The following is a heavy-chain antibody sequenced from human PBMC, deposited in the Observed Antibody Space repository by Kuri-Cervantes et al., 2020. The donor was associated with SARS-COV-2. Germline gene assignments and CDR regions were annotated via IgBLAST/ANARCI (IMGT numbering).Heavy chain of an antibody. Sequence: ASVKVSCKASGYSFTDYPMHWVRQAPGQGLEWMGIINPSTGTTTYAQKFQGRITLTRDTSTHTVYMDLASLRSEDTAVYYCAKVTYYDTLTGHWGWVDYWGQGTLVTVSS. D-gene: IGHD3-9*01. CDR2: INPSTGTT. CDR3: AKVTYYDTLTGHWGWVDY. V-gene: IGHV1-46*01. J-gene: IGHJ4*02. CDR1: GYSFTDYP.